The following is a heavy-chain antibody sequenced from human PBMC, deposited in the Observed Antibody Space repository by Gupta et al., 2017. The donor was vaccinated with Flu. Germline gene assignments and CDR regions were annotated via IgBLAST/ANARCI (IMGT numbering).Heavy chain of an antibody. J-gene: IGHJ5*02. V-gene: IGHV4-31*03. CDR3: ARVGPDMGLRWGGRRGFDP. CDR1: GASIDSGGYY. D-gene: IGHD3-16*01. Sequence: QVQLQESGPGLVKPSQTLSLTCTVSGASIDSGGYYWGWIRQHPGKGLEWIGHIYYSGNTYYNPSLKSRVIISVDTSKNQFSLKLTSVTAADTAVYHCARVGPDMGLRWGGRRGFDPWGQGTLVTVSS. CDR2: IYYSGNT.